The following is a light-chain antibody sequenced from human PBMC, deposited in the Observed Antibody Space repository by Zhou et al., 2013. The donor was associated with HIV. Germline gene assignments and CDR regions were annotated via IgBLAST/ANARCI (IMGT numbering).Light chain of an antibody. Sequence: EIVLTQSPATLSLTPGETATLSCRASQSVSSYLAWYQQKPGQPPRLLIYDASNRATGIPARFSGSGSGTDFTLAISSLEPEDFAVYYCQYYGNSPPVTFGPGTKVDFK. CDR1: QSVSSY. J-gene: IGKJ3*01. CDR2: DAS. CDR3: QYYGNSPPVT. V-gene: IGKV3-11*01.